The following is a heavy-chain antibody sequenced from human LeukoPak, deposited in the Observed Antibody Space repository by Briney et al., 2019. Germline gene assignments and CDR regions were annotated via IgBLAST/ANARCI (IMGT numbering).Heavy chain of an antibody. J-gene: IGHJ4*02. CDR3: AKVPISYSSGLFDY. V-gene: IGHV3-33*06. CDR2: IWYDGNNK. D-gene: IGHD6-19*01. Sequence: GGSLRLSCAASGFTFSSYGMHWVRQAPGKGLEWVAVIWYDGNNKYYADSVKGRFTISRDNSKNTLFLQMNSLRAEDTAVYFCAKVPISYSSGLFDYWGQGPLVTVSS. CDR1: GFTFSSYG.